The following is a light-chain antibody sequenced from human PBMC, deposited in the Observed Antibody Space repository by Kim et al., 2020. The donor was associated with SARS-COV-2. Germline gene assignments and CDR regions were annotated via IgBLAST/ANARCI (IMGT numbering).Light chain of an antibody. Sequence: GQRVTISCSGSSSNIGRNTVNWYQQLPGTAPKLLIYSSNQRPSGVPDRFSGSKSGTSASLAISGLQSEDEADYYCAAWDDSLSGWVFGGGTQLTVL. CDR1: SSNIGRNT. CDR2: SSN. V-gene: IGLV1-44*01. J-gene: IGLJ3*02. CDR3: AAWDDSLSGWV.